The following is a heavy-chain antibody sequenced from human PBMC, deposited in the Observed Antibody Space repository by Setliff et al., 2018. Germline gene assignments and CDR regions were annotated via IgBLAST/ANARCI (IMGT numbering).Heavy chain of an antibody. CDR1: GYTLTELS. V-gene: IGHV1-3*04. CDR2: INTGNANT. Sequence: ASVKVSCKVSGYTLTELSRHWVRQAPGKGLEWMGWINTGNANTKYSQKFQGRVTITRDASASTAYMELSSLRSEDTAVYYCARRVRIAVLNLYYFEHWGQGTLVTVSS. J-gene: IGHJ4*02. CDR3: ARRVRIAVLNLYYFEH. D-gene: IGHD6-19*01.